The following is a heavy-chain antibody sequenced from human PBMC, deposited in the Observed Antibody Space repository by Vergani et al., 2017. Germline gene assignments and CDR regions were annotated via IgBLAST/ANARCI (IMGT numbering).Heavy chain of an antibody. V-gene: IGHV1-69*06. D-gene: IGHD1-26*01. J-gene: IGHJ6*02. CDR1: GGTFSSYA. CDR3: ATSREYYYYGMDV. Sequence: QVQLVQSGAEVKKPGSSVKVSCKASGGTFSSYAISWVRQAPGQGLEWMGGIIPIFGTANYAQKFQGRVTMTEDTSTDTAYMELSSLRSEDTAVYYCATSREYYYYGMDVWGQGTTVTVSS. CDR2: IIPIFGTA.